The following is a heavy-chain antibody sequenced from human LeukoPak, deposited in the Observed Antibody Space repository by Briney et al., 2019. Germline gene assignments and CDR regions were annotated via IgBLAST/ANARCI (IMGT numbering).Heavy chain of an antibody. D-gene: IGHD2-2*01. V-gene: IGHV4-4*07. CDR2: IYTSGST. CDR1: GGSISSYY. Sequence: PSETLSLTCIVSGGSISSYYWGWIRQPAGKGQDWIGRIYTSGSTNYNPSLKSRVTMSLDTSKNQFSLKLSSVTAADTAVYYCARDTSSAAFDIWGQGTVVTVSS. J-gene: IGHJ3*02. CDR3: ARDTSSAAFDI.